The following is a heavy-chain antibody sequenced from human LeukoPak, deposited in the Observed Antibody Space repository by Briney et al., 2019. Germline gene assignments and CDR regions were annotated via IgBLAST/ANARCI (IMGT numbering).Heavy chain of an antibody. CDR1: GYTLTGYY. J-gene: IGHJ5*02. Sequence: ASVKVSCKASGYTLTGYYTHWVRQAPGQGLEWMGWISPNSGGTNYAQKFQGRVTMTRDTSISTAYMELSRLRSGDTAVYYCARDTVVVVAVSSPLTWFDPWGQGTLVTVSS. D-gene: IGHD2-15*01. V-gene: IGHV1-2*02. CDR3: ARDTVVVVAVSSPLTWFDP. CDR2: ISPNSGGT.